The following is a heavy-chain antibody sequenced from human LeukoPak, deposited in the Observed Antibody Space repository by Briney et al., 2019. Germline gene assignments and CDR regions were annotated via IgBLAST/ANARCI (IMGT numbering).Heavy chain of an antibody. V-gene: IGHV3-7*01. J-gene: IGHJ5*02. Sequence: HSGGSLRLSCAASGFTFSSYWMSWVRQAPGKGLEWVANIKQDGSEEYYVDSVKGRFTISRDNARNSLYLQMNTLRAEDTAVYSCARGADGVSSNSRGWFDPWGQGTLVTVSS. D-gene: IGHD2-15*01. CDR1: GFTFSSYW. CDR2: IKQDGSEE. CDR3: ARGADGVSSNSRGWFDP.